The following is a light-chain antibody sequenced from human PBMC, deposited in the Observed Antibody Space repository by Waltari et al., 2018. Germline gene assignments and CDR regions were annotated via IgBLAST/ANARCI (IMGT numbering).Light chain of an antibody. CDR3: SSYTTSGTL. CDR1: SSDVGGYNY. J-gene: IGLJ1*01. CDR2: DVS. V-gene: IGLV2-14*03. Sequence: QSALTQPASVSGSPGQSIAISCTGTSSDVGGYNYVSWYQQHPGKAPKLMIYDVSNRPSGLSNRGSCSKSCNTPSLTISGLQAENEADYYCSSYTTSGTLFGTGTKVTVL.